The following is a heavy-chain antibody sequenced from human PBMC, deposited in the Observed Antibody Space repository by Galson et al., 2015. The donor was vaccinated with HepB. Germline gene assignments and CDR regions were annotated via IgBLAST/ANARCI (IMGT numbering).Heavy chain of an antibody. Sequence: SLRLSCAASGFTFNYHAMNWVRQAPGKGLEWVASISGSGGSTYYADSVKGRFTVSRDNSLDTVDLQMDSLRVDDTAVYYCAKDYLPYYDRWGSYSDLYYFDYLGQGTPVTVSS. V-gene: IGHV3-23*01. J-gene: IGHJ4*02. D-gene: IGHD3-22*01. CDR2: ISGSGGST. CDR1: GFTFNYHA. CDR3: AKDYLPYYDRWGSYSDLYYFDY.